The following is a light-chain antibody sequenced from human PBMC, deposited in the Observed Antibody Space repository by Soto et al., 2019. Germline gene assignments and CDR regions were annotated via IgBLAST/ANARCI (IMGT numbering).Light chain of an antibody. Sequence: DIVMTQTPLSLTVTPVEPASISCRSSQSLLDSDDGNTYLDWYLQKPGQSPQLLIYTVSYRASGVPDRFSGSGSGTDFTLTISRLEPEDFAVYYCQQYGSSPPRLTFGGGTKVDIK. CDR3: QQYGSSPPRLT. V-gene: IGKV2-40*01. CDR1: QSLLDSDDGNTY. J-gene: IGKJ4*01. CDR2: TVS.